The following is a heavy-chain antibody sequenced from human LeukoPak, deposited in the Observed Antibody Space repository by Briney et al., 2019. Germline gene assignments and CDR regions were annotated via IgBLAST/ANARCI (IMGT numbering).Heavy chain of an antibody. CDR1: GVSFDDYY. Sequence: SETLSLTCAVSGVSFDDYYWSWVRQTPGKGLEWIGEINHSGYTNDSPSLKSRVTLSIDTSRKQFSLNLRSVAVADAGIYYCTRMTTGHDYWGQGTLVTVSS. CDR3: TRMTTGHDY. CDR2: INHSGYT. J-gene: IGHJ4*02. V-gene: IGHV4-34*01. D-gene: IGHD4-17*01.